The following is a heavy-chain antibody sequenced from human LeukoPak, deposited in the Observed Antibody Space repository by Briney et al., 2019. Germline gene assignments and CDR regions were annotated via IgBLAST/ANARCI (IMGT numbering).Heavy chain of an antibody. CDR1: GFTFSSYS. CDR2: ISSSSSYI. CDR3: ARDYYDSSGYYDMVDY. J-gene: IGHJ4*02. V-gene: IGHV3-21*01. D-gene: IGHD3-22*01. Sequence: GGSLRLSCAASGFTFSSYSMNWVRQAPGKGLEWVSSISSSSSYIYYADSVKGRFTISRDIAKNSLYLQMNSLRAEDTAVYYCARDYYDSSGYYDMVDYWGQGTLVTVSS.